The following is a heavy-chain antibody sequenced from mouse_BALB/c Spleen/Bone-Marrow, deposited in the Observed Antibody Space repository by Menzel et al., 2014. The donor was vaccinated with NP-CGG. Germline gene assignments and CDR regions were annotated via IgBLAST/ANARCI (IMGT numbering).Heavy chain of an antibody. D-gene: IGHD4-1*01. V-gene: IGHV1S81*02. CDR2: INPSNGRT. J-gene: IGHJ2*01. Sequence: QVQLQQPGAELVKPGASVKLSCKASGYTFTSYWMHWVRQRPGQGLEWIGEINPSNGRTNYSEKFKSKATLTVDKSSSTAYMQLSSPTSEDSAVYYCARRERTGMNYWGQGTTLTVSS. CDR3: ARRERTGMNY. CDR1: GYTFTSYW.